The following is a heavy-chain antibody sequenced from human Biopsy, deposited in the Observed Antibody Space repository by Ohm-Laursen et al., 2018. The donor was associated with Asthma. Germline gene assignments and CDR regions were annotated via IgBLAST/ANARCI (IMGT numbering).Heavy chain of an antibody. CDR2: IYSGGTS. D-gene: IGHD2-2*01. CDR1: GFAVSRDH. V-gene: IGHV3-53*01. Sequence: SLRLSCAASGFAVSRDHMFWVRQAPGKGLEWVSVIYSGGTSHTADSVRGRFTISRDYSKNTLYLQMHSLRAEDTAVYYCAGGGSSNWSHYYFDYWGQGTLVTVSS. J-gene: IGHJ4*02. CDR3: AGGGSSNWSHYYFDY.